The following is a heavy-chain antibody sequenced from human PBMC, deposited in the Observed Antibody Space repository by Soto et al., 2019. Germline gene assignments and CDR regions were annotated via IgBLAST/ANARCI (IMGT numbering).Heavy chain of an antibody. V-gene: IGHV1-18*01. J-gene: IGHJ6*03. CDR1: GYTFTSYG. CDR2: ISAYNGNT. Sequence: ASVKVSCKASGYTFTSYGISWVRQAPGQGLEWMGWISAYNGNTNYAQKLQGRVTMTTDTSTSTAYMELRSLRSDDTAVYYCARVQDYDFWSGSSLNYYMDVWGKGTTVTVSS. D-gene: IGHD3-3*01. CDR3: ARVQDYDFWSGSSLNYYMDV.